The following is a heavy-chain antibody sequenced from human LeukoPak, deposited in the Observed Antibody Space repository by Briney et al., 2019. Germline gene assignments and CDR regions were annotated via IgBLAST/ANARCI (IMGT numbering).Heavy chain of an antibody. Sequence: GGSLRLSCAASGFTFSSYEMNWVRQAPGKGLEWVSYISSSGSTIYYADSVKGRFTISRDNAKNSQYLQMNSLRAEDTAVYYCARDPWTNSDYDGFDYWGQGTLVTVSS. D-gene: IGHD5-12*01. CDR2: ISSSGSTI. J-gene: IGHJ4*02. CDR3: ARDPWTNSDYDGFDY. CDR1: GFTFSSYE. V-gene: IGHV3-48*03.